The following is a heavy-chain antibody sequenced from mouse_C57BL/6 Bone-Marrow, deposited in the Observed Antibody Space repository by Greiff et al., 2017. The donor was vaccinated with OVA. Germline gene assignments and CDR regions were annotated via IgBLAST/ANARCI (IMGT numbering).Heavy chain of an antibody. CDR2: INYDGSST. D-gene: IGHD3-2*02. CDR3: ARDAAQAPYYYAMDY. Sequence: EVKVEESEGGLVQPGSSMKLSCTASGFTFSDYYMAWVRQVPEKGLEWVANINYDGSSTYYLDSLKSRFIISRDNAKNILYLQMSRLKSEDTATYYCARDAAQAPYYYAMDYWGQGTSVTVSS. V-gene: IGHV5-16*01. J-gene: IGHJ4*01. CDR1: GFTFSDYY.